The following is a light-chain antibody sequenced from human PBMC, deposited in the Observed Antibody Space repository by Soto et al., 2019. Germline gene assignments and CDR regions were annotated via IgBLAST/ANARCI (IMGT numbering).Light chain of an antibody. Sequence: DIRMTHSPSTLSASVGDTVTVTCRASQSVSGWLAWYQQKPGEAPKLLIYDASALPRGVPSRFSGSGSGKKFTLTIASLQPDDFATYYCKQYETFSGTFGPGTKFEI. CDR3: KQYETFSGT. CDR2: DAS. V-gene: IGKV1-5*01. CDR1: QSVSGW. J-gene: IGKJ4*02.